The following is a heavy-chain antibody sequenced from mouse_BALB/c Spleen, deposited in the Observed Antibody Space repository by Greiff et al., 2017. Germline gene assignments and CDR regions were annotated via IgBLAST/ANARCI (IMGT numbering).Heavy chain of an antibody. Sequence: EVQLQESGGGLVKPGGSLKLSCAASGFTFSDYYMYWVRQTPEKRLEWVATISDGGSYTYYPDSVKGRFTISRDNAKNNLYLQMSSLKSEDTAMYYCARDNGDLDYWGQGTTLTVSS. D-gene: IGHD4-1*01. CDR1: GFTFSDYY. CDR3: ARDNGDLDY. J-gene: IGHJ2*01. CDR2: ISDGGSYT. V-gene: IGHV5-4*02.